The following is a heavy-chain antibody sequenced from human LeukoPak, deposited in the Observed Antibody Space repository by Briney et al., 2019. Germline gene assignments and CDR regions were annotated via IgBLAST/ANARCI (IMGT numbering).Heavy chain of an antibody. V-gene: IGHV1-18*01. CDR2: ISAYNGNT. Sequence: GASVKVSCKASGYTFTSYGISWVRQAPGQGLEWMGWISAYNGNTHYAQKLQGRVAMTTDTSTSTAYMELRSLRSDDTAVYYCARAHYYDSSGYYSEFDYWGQGTLVTVSS. D-gene: IGHD3-22*01. J-gene: IGHJ4*02. CDR3: ARAHYYDSSGYYSEFDY. CDR1: GYTFTSYG.